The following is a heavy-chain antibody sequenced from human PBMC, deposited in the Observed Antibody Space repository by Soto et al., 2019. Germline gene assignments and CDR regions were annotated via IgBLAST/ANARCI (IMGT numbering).Heavy chain of an antibody. CDR3: AKDQSITIFGVVIPYYDY. J-gene: IGHJ4*02. CDR2: ISGSGGST. Sequence: GGSLRLSCAASGFTFSSDAMNWVRQAPGKGLEWVSGISGSGGSTYHADSVKGRFTISRDNSKNTLYLQMNSLRAEDTAVYYCAKDQSITIFGVVIPYYDYWGQGMLVPVSS. CDR1: GFTFSSDA. V-gene: IGHV3-23*01. D-gene: IGHD3-3*01.